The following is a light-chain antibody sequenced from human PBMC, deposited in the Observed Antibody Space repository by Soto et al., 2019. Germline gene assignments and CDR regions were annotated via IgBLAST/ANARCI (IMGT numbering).Light chain of an antibody. CDR3: CSYPNMDSCF. Sequence: QSVLTQPRSVSGFPGRSVTISCTGTSSVVGGRYNYVSWYQQHPGKAPKLMIYDVSKRPSGVPDRFSGSKSGNTASLTFFGLQAEEEADYYCCSYPNMDSCFFGTGTKVTVL. J-gene: IGLJ1*01. V-gene: IGLV2-11*01. CDR1: SSVVGGRYNY. CDR2: DVS.